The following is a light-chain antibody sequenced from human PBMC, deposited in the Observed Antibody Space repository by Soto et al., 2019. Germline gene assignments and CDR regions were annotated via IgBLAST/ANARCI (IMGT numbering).Light chain of an antibody. CDR3: SSHTASTTRI. CDR2: EVT. V-gene: IGLV2-14*01. CDR1: SSDVGGYNH. Sequence: QSVLTQPASVSGSPGQSITISCTGTSSDVGGYNHVSWYQHHPGKAPKRIIYEVTKRPSGVSNRFSGSKSGDPASLTISGLQAEDEADYYCSSHTASTTRIFGTGTKLTVL. J-gene: IGLJ1*01.